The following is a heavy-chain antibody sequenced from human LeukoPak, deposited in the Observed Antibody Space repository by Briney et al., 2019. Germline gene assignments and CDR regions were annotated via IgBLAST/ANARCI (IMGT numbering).Heavy chain of an antibody. Sequence: SVKVSCKASGGTFSSYAISWVRQAPGQGLELMGRIIPILGIANYAQKFQGRVTITADKSTSTAYMELSSLRSEDTAVYYCARGSYGLHGMDVWGQGTTVTVSS. CDR1: GGTFSSYA. CDR3: ARGSYGLHGMDV. D-gene: IGHD5-18*01. V-gene: IGHV1-69*04. CDR2: IIPILGIA. J-gene: IGHJ6*02.